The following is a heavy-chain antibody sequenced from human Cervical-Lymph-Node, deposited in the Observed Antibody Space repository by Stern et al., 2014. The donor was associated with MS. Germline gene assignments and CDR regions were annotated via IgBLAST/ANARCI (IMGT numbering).Heavy chain of an antibody. V-gene: IGHV1-2*02. CDR1: GYIFTDYY. CDR2: INPNSGNT. Sequence: QVQLVESGAEVKKPGASVKVSCKASGYIFTDYYMHWVRQAPGQGLEWMGWINPNSGNTKYAQKFQGRVTMTRDTSITTAYMEVSRLRSDETAVYYCARESTRMAAAGTEYFQHWGQGTLVTVSS. J-gene: IGHJ1*01. D-gene: IGHD6-13*01. CDR3: ARESTRMAAAGTEYFQH.